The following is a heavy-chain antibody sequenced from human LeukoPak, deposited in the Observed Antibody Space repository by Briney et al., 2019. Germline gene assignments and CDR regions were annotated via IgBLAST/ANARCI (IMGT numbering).Heavy chain of an antibody. V-gene: IGHV4-38-2*01. Sequence: SETLSLTCAVSGYSISSGYYWGWIRQPPGKGLEWIGSIYHSGSTYYNPSLKSRVTISVDTSKNQFSLKLSSVTAADTAVYYCARAAAGRLAWFDPWGQGTLATVSS. CDR1: GYSISSGYY. J-gene: IGHJ5*02. CDR3: ARAAAGRLAWFDP. CDR2: IYHSGST. D-gene: IGHD6-13*01.